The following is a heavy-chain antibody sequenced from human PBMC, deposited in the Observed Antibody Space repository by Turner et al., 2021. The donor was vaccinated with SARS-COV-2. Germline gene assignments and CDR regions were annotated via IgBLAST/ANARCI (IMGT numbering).Heavy chain of an antibody. Sequence: QVLLRESGPGLVRPSETLSLNCNVNYIGSYFWSWIRQRPGKTLEWIAYIDHSGDTSYNPSLKSRVTISIDTSQNQISLNLRSVTAADTAVYFCARSGDSWPHDFWGPGTLVTVSS. CDR2: IDHSGDT. D-gene: IGHD6-13*01. CDR1: YIGSYF. V-gene: IGHV4-59*01. J-gene: IGHJ4*02. CDR3: ARSGDSWPHDF.